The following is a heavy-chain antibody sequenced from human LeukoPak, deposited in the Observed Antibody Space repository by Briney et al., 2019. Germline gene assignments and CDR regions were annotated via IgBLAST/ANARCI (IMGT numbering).Heavy chain of an antibody. V-gene: IGHV3-33*01. D-gene: IGHD6-6*01. Sequence: GGSLRLSCAASGFTFSSYGMHWVRQAPGKGLEWVAVIWYDGSNKYYADSVKRRFTISRDNSKNTLYLQMNSLRAEDTAVYYCARDSWQQLVRGDGYGNGEPFDYWGQGTLVTVSS. CDR1: GFTFSSYG. CDR3: ARDSWQQLVRGDGYGNGEPFDY. J-gene: IGHJ4*02. CDR2: IWYDGSNK.